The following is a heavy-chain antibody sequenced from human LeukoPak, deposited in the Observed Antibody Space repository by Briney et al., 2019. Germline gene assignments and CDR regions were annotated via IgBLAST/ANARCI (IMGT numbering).Heavy chain of an antibody. J-gene: IGHJ3*02. CDR1: GGSISSGSYY. D-gene: IGHD4/OR15-4a*01. CDR2: IYTSGST. V-gene: IGHV4-61*02. Sequence: SETLSLTCTVSGGSISSGSYYWSWIRQPAGKGLEWIGRIYTSGSTNYNPSLRSRVTISVDTSKNQFSLKLSSVTAADTDVYYCARDGAEDAFDIWGRGTMVTVSS. CDR3: ARDGAEDAFDI.